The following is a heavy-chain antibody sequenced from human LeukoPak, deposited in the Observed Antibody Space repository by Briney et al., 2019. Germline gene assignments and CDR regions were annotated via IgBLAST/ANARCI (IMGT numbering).Heavy chain of an antibody. CDR1: GGSLSSYY. Sequence: SETLSLTCTVSGGSLSSYYWNWIRQPAGKGLEWIGRIYTSGSTNYNPSLKSRVTMSVDTSKNQFSLKLSSVTAADTAVYYCARGEFDGGVYFDYWGQGTLVTVSS. CDR2: IYTSGST. D-gene: IGHD3-16*01. CDR3: ARGEFDGGVYFDY. J-gene: IGHJ4*02. V-gene: IGHV4-4*07.